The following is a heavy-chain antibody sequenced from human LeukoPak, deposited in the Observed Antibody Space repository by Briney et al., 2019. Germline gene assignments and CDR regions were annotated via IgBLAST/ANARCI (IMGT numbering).Heavy chain of an antibody. CDR1: GGTFSSYA. Sequence: ASVEVSCKASGGTFSSYAISWVRQAPGQGLEWMGRIIPILGIANYAQKFQGRVTITADKSTSTAYMELSSLRSEDTAVYYCARDHDDSQTNWFDPWGQGTLVTVSS. D-gene: IGHD3-22*01. CDR2: IIPILGIA. J-gene: IGHJ5*02. CDR3: ARDHDDSQTNWFDP. V-gene: IGHV1-69*04.